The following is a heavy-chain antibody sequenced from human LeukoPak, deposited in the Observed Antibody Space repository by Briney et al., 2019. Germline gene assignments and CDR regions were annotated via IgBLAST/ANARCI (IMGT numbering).Heavy chain of an antibody. V-gene: IGHV4-39*07. CDR1: NGSISSSSYY. CDR2: VYYSGST. CDR3: ARDGSARPGYYMDV. J-gene: IGHJ6*03. D-gene: IGHD6-6*01. Sequence: PSETLSLTCTVSNGSISSSSYYWGWIRQPPGEGLERIGSVYYSGSTHYNPSLKSRVTISLDTSKNQFSLKLTSVTAADTAVYYCARDGSARPGYYMDVWGKGTTVTVSS.